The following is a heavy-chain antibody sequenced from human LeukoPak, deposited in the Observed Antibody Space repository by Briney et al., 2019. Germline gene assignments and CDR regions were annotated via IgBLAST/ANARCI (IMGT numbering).Heavy chain of an antibody. CDR2: ISGSGNST. CDR3: AKVRGYSYGSFDY. D-gene: IGHD5-18*01. CDR1: GFTFSSYA. J-gene: IGHJ4*02. V-gene: IGHV3-23*01. Sequence: GGSLRLSCAASGFTFSSYAMNWVRQAPGKGLEWVSAISGSGNSTYYADSVKGRFTISRDKSKNTLYLQMNSLRVEDTAVYYCAKVRGYSYGSFDYWGQGTLVTVSS.